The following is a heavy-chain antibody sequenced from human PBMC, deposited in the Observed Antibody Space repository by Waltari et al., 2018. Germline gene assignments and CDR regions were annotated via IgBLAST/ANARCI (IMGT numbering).Heavy chain of an antibody. D-gene: IGHD2-2*01. CDR3: ARDRIVKKYATSWYYLES. V-gene: IGHV3-30-3*01. Sequence: QVQLVESGGGVVQPGRSLRLSCAASGFAFSNYSMHWVRQAPGKGLEWVDLQCNEGSNEYHADSVKNQFTISRDNSKKMLFLEVNSLETEDTAVYYCARDRIVKKYATSWYYLESWGQGTLVTVSS. J-gene: IGHJ4*02. CDR1: GFAFSNYS. CDR2: QCNEGSNE.